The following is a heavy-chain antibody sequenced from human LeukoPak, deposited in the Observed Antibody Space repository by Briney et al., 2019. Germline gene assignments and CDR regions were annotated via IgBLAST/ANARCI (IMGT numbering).Heavy chain of an antibody. Sequence: SVKVSCKASGGTFSSYAISWVRQAPGQGLEWMGGIIPIFGTANYAQKFQGRVTITADKSTSTAYMELSSLRSEDTAVYYCAREGSRDYGSGTLWFDPWGQGTLVTVSS. J-gene: IGHJ5*02. CDR1: GGTFSSYA. CDR2: IIPIFGTA. CDR3: AREGSRDYGSGTLWFDP. V-gene: IGHV1-69*06. D-gene: IGHD3-10*01.